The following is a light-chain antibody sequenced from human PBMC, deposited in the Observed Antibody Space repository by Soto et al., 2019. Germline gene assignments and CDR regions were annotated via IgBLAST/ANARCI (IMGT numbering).Light chain of an antibody. CDR1: TSNIGAGYD. V-gene: IGLV1-40*01. Sequence: QSALTQPPSVSGALGQRVTISCTGITSNIGAGYDVHWYQLLPGRAPKLLIYGNTNRPSGAPDRFSGSKSATSASLAITGLQAEDEAIYYCQSYDNTLSGPIYVFGTGTKVTVL. CDR3: QSYDNTLSGPIYV. CDR2: GNT. J-gene: IGLJ1*01.